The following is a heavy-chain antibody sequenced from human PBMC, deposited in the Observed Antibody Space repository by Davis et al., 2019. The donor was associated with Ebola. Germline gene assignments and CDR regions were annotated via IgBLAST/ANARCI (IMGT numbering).Heavy chain of an antibody. Sequence: SETLSLTCTVSGASISSYYWSWIRQPPGKGLEWIGYIYYSGSTNYNPSLKSRVTISVDTSKNQFSLKLSSVTAADTAVYYCARGPGDSSSSYYYYGMDVWGKGTTVTVSS. V-gene: IGHV4-59*01. CDR1: GASISSYY. CDR2: IYYSGST. J-gene: IGHJ6*04. D-gene: IGHD6-6*01. CDR3: ARGPGDSSSSYYYYGMDV.